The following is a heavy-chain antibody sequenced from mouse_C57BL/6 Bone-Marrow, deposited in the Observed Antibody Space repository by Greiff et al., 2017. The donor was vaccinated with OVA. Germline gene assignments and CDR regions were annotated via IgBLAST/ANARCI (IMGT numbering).Heavy chain of an antibody. Sequence: QVQLQQPGTELVKPGASVKLSCKASGYTFTSYWLHWVKQRPGQGLEWIGNINPSNGGTNYNEKFKSKATLTVDKSSSTAYMQLSSLTSEDSAVYYCARGGVYDYAWFAYWGQGTLVTVSA. D-gene: IGHD2-4*01. J-gene: IGHJ3*01. CDR3: ARGGVYDYAWFAY. CDR1: GYTFTSYW. V-gene: IGHV1-53*01. CDR2: INPSNGGT.